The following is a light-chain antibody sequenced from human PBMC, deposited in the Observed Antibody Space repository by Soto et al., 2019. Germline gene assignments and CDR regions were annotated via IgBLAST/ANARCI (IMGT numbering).Light chain of an antibody. Sequence: DIQITRSPSTLSASVGDRVTITCRASQTISNWLAWYQQKPGKAPKVLIFDASTLDGGVPSRFSGRRSGTDFTLTISSLQPSDFATYYCQQYNTYPLTFGGGTKVDIK. CDR3: QQYNTYPLT. V-gene: IGKV1-5*01. CDR1: QTISNW. CDR2: DAS. J-gene: IGKJ4*01.